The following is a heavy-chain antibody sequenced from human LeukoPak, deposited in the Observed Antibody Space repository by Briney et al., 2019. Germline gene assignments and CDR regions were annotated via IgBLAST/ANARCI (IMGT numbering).Heavy chain of an antibody. J-gene: IGHJ6*04. Sequence: GGSLRLSSVPPGFTLHTDTKRCVRQAPGKGLVWVSRMNIDGNRLEYADSVKGRFTISRDNAKNTLYLQMSSLRAEDTAVYFCAREVGEVPRTLGAYYFSSLGVWGKGTTVTVSS. V-gene: IGHV3-74*01. CDR2: MNIDGNRL. CDR1: GFTLHTDT. D-gene: IGHD3-10*01. CDR3: AREVGEVPRTLGAYYFSSLGV.